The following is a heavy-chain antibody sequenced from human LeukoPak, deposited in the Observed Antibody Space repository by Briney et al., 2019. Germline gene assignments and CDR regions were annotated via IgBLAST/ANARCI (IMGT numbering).Heavy chain of an antibody. Sequence: RGSLRLSCAASDFTFSTFTMHWVRQAPGKGLEWVSSVSSSSRTINYADSVQGRSTVSRDNAKNSMYLQINDLRREDTAVYYCARGSPRGGLDSWGQGILVTVSS. CDR2: VSSSSRTI. V-gene: IGHV3-48*01. CDR3: ARGSPRGGLDS. J-gene: IGHJ4*02. CDR1: DFTFSTFT. D-gene: IGHD3-16*01.